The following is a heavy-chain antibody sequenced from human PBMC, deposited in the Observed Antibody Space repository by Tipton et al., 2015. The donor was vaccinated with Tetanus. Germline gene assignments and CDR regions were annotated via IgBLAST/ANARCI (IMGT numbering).Heavy chain of an antibody. CDR1: GDSFKTYT. J-gene: IGHJ5*02. Sequence: QLVQSGAAVKKPGSSVRVSCKLSGDSFKTYTISWVRQAPGQGLEWMGGMIPQFGTTEYAQRFQGRLTITADDSASTLYMDLSSLTSEDTAIYYCARGHNSSWFHVWFDPWGQGTLVSVSS. V-gene: IGHV1-69*01. D-gene: IGHD6-13*01. CDR2: MIPQFGTT. CDR3: ARGHNSSWFHVWFDP.